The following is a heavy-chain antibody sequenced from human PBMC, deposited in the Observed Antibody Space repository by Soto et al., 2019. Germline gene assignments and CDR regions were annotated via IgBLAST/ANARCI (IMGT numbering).Heavy chain of an antibody. D-gene: IGHD2-2*01. CDR1: GGSVSSTNW. V-gene: IGHV4-4*02. Sequence: PSETLSLTCAVSGGSVSSTNWWSWVRQPPGKGLEWIGDIFHSGNTNYNPSLKSRVSISVDKSKNQFSLNLTSVTAADTAVYYCARLGDCSSTSCQPGWFDPWGQGTRVTVSS. CDR3: ARLGDCSSTSCQPGWFDP. J-gene: IGHJ5*02. CDR2: IFHSGNT.